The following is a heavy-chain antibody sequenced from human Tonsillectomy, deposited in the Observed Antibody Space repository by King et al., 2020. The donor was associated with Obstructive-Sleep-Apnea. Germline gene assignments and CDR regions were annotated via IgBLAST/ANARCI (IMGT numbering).Heavy chain of an antibody. V-gene: IGHV3-11*06. D-gene: IGHD1-26*01. CDR3: ARRELIRLCYIDY. Sequence: VQLVESGGGLVKPGGSLRLSCAASGFTFSDYYMSWIRQAPGQGLEWVSYISSSSSDTNYADSVKGRFTISRDNAKNSLYLQMNSLRAEDTAVYYCARRELIRLCYIDYWGQGTLVTVSS. J-gene: IGHJ4*02. CDR1: GFTFSDYY. CDR2: ISSSSSDT.